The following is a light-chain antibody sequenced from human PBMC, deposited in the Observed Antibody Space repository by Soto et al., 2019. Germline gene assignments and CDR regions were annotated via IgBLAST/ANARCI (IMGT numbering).Light chain of an antibody. CDR2: DVS. J-gene: IGLJ3*02. Sequence: QSVLTQPASVSGSPGQSITISCTGTSGDIGGYNFVSWYQQHPGKAPKFIIFDVSNRPSGVSNRFSGSKSGNTASLTISGLQAEDEADYYCSSYTTSSTVVFGGGTKVTV. V-gene: IGLV2-14*03. CDR1: SGDIGGYNF. CDR3: SSYTTSSTVV.